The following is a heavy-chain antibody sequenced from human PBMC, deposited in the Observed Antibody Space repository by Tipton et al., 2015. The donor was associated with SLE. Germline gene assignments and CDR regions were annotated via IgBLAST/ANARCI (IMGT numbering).Heavy chain of an antibody. CDR1: GFTFSRYW. CDR3: ARGCFYDCWSGVAWYLDV. D-gene: IGHD3-3*01. V-gene: IGHV3-74*01. J-gene: IGHJ2*01. Sequence: SLRLSCAASGFTFSRYWMHWVRQAPGKGLVWVSRIKNDGSSSDYADSVKGRFTISRDNPKNTLYLQMNSQRVDDTAVYYCARGCFYDCWSGVAWYLDVWGRGALFIVST. CDR2: IKNDGSSS.